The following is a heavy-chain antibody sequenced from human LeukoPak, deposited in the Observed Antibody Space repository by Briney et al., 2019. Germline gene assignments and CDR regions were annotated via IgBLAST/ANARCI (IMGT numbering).Heavy chain of an antibody. CDR3: ARDWAPLGYCSSTSRANYYYGMDV. CDR1: GGTFSSYA. CDR2: IIPIFGTA. Sequence: SVKVSCKAPGGTFSSYAISWVRQAPGQGLEWMGGIIPIFGTANYAQKFQGRVTITADESTSTAYMELSSLRSEDTAVYYCARDWAPLGYCSSTSRANYYYGMDVWGQGTTVTVSS. J-gene: IGHJ6*02. D-gene: IGHD2-2*01. V-gene: IGHV1-69*13.